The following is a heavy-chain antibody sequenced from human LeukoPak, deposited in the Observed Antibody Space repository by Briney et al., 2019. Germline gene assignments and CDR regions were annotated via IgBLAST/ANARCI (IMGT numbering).Heavy chain of an antibody. CDR2: INHSGST. D-gene: IGHD2-2*02. CDR3: ARIVVVPAAISRIGGNYYYYGMDV. V-gene: IGHV4-39*07. J-gene: IGHJ6*02. CDR1: GGSISSSSYY. Sequence: PSETLSLTCTVSGGSISSSSYYWGWIRQPPGKGLEWIGEINHSGSTNYNPSLKSRVTISVDTSKNQLSLKLSSVTAADTAVYYCARIVVVPAAISRIGGNYYYYGMDVWGQGTTVTVSS.